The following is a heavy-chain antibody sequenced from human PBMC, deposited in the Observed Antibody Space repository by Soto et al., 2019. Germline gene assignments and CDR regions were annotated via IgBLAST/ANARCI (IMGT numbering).Heavy chain of an antibody. CDR3: AHSYSSSWHVLFDY. D-gene: IGHD6-13*01. CDR2: IYWDDDK. Sequence: QITLKESGPTLVKPTQTLTLTCTFSGFSLSTSGVGVGWIRQPPGKALEWLALIYWDDDKRYSPFLKSRLTITKDTSKNQVVRTMTNMDPVDTATYCCAHSYSSSWHVLFDYWGQGTLVTVSS. V-gene: IGHV2-5*02. CDR1: GFSLSTSGVG. J-gene: IGHJ4*02.